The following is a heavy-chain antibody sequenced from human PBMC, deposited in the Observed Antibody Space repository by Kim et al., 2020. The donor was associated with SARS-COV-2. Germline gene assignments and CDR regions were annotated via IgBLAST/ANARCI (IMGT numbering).Heavy chain of an antibody. J-gene: IGHJ4*02. CDR3: ARGPNYSPFDY. V-gene: IGHV3-48*03. CDR2: IIGSGTTI. CDR1: GFTFSSYE. Sequence: GGSLRLSCAASGFTFSSYEMNWVRQAPGKGLECVSYIIGSGTTIYYADSVRGRFTISRDNDKNSLYLQMNSLRAEDTAVYYCARGPNYSPFDYWGQGTL. D-gene: IGHD4-4*01.